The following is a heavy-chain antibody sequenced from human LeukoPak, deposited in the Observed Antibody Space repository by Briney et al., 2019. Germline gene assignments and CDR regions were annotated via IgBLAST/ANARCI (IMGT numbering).Heavy chain of an antibody. CDR2: ISSSNSTI. CDR3: ARGAYYYED. V-gene: IGHV3-48*01. D-gene: IGHD3-22*01. J-gene: IGHJ4*02. CDR1: GFTFSSHS. Sequence: GGSLRLSCAASGFTFSSHSMNWVRQAPGKGLEWVSYISSSNSTIYYADSVKGRFTISRDNAKNSLYLQMNSLRAEDTAVYYCARGAYYYEDWGQGTLVTVSS.